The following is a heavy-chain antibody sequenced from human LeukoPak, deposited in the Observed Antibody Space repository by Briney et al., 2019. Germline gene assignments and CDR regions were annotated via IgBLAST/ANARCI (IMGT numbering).Heavy chain of an antibody. CDR3: AKDSAFYYIDV. CDR1: GFTFNNYG. J-gene: IGHJ6*03. CDR2: IRYNGNNQ. Sequence: LTGGSLRLSCAASGFTFNNYGMHWVRQAPGKGLEWVAFIRYNGNNQYYADSVKGRFTISRDNSKNTLYPQMNSLKGDDTAVYYCAKDSAFYYIDVWGKGTTVIISS. D-gene: IGHD3-10*01. V-gene: IGHV3-30*02.